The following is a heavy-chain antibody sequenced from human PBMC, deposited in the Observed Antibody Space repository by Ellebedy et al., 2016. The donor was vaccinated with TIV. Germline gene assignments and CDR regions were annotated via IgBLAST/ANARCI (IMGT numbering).Heavy chain of an antibody. D-gene: IGHD1-14*01. Sequence: GGSLRLSCAASGFSFSRYAMNWVRQAPGKGLEWVTGIIGSGGNTKYVESVKGRFTISRDNSKNTLFLLMNSLRGEDTAIYYCARSPKDHFYHGMDVWGQGTTVTVSS. CDR3: ARSPKDHFYHGMDV. V-gene: IGHV3-23*01. J-gene: IGHJ6*02. CDR1: GFSFSRYA. CDR2: IIGSGGNT.